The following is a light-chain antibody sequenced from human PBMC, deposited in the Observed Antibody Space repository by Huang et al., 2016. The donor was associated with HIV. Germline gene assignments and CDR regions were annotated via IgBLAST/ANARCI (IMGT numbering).Light chain of an antibody. CDR2: GAS. V-gene: IGKV3-11*01. CDR1: QSVKTY. Sequence: VVLTQSPATLSLPPGQRATLSCRASQSVKTYVAWYQQKPGQAPRLLIYGASNRAPGIPSRFSGSGSGTAFTLTISSLEPEDSAIYYCQQRDNWLTFGGGTKVEI. CDR3: QQRDNWLT. J-gene: IGKJ4*01.